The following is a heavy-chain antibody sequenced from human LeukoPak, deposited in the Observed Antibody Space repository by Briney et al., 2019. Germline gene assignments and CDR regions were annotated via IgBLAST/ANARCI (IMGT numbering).Heavy chain of an antibody. V-gene: IGHV4-30-4*01. CDR3: ARTTIALGYCSSTSCYRGEYYFDY. CDR2: IYYSGST. CDR1: GGSISSGDYY. D-gene: IGHD2-2*02. Sequence: PSQTLSLTCTVSGGSISSGDYYWSWIRQPPGKGLEWIGYIYYSGSTNYNPSLKSRVTISVDTSKNQFSLKLSSVTAADTAVYYCARTTIALGYCSSTSCYRGEYYFDYWGQGTLVTVSS. J-gene: IGHJ4*02.